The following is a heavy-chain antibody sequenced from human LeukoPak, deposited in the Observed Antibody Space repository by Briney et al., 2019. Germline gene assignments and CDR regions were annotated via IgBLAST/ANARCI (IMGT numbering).Heavy chain of an antibody. V-gene: IGHV1-18*01. CDR1: GYTFDRHG. J-gene: IGHJ4*02. Sequence: ASVKVSCKASGYTFDRHGITWVRQAPGQGLEWMVWISGYKGNTKYAQKFQGRVTMTTDTSTSTAYMEVRSLRSDDTAVYYCARDYEPMTTTFFDYWGQGTLVTVSS. D-gene: IGHD1-26*01. CDR2: ISGYKGNT. CDR3: ARDYEPMTTTFFDY.